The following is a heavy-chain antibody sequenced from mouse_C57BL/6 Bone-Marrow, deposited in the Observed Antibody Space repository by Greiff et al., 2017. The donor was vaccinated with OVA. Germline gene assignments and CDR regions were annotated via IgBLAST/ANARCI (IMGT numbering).Heavy chain of an antibody. CDR3: ARLYSNYVYYYAMDY. CDR2: ISSGGSYT. Sequence: EVQVVESGGDLVKPGGSLKLSCAASGFTFSSYGMSWVRQTPDKRLEWVATISSGGSYTYYPDSVKGRFTISRDNAKNTMYLQMSSLKSEDTSMYYCARLYSNYVYYYAMDYWGQGTSVTVSS. D-gene: IGHD2-5*01. CDR1: GFTFSSYG. V-gene: IGHV5-6*01. J-gene: IGHJ4*01.